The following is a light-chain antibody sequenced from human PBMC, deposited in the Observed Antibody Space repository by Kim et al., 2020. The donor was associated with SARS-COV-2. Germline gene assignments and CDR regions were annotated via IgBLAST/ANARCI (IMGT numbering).Light chain of an antibody. Sequence: QSVLTQPPSASGTPGQRVTISCSGSSSNIGSNYVYWYQQIPGTAPKVLIYRNNQRPSGVPDRFSGSKSGTSASLAISGLRSEDEADYYCAAWDDSLSANWVFGGGTKLTVL. V-gene: IGLV1-47*01. J-gene: IGLJ3*02. CDR2: RNN. CDR3: AAWDDSLSANWV. CDR1: SSNIGSNY.